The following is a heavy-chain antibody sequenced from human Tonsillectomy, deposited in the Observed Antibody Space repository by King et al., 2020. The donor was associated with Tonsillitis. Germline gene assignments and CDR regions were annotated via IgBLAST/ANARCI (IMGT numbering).Heavy chain of an antibody. Sequence: EVQLVESGGGLAQPGGSLRLCCAASGFTFSSYWMSWVRQAPGKGLEWVANIKEDGSEKYYVDSVKGRFTISRDNAKNSLSLQMDSLRAEDTAVYYCARGDRGAAGHLYDYYGMDVWGQGTTVTV. V-gene: IGHV3-7*03. CDR1: GFTFSSYW. CDR2: IKEDGSEK. D-gene: IGHD6-13*01. CDR3: ARGDRGAAGHLYDYYGMDV. J-gene: IGHJ6*02.